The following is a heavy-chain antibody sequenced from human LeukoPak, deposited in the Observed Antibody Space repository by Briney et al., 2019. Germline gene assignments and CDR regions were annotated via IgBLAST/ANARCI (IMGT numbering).Heavy chain of an antibody. CDR2: IYYSGST. V-gene: IGHV4-59*08. CDR1: GGSLSSYY. Sequence: SQTLSLTCTVSGGSLSSYYWSWIRQPPGKGLEWIGYIYYSGSTNYNPSLKSRVTISVDTSKNEFSLKLSSVTAADTSVYYCARRVGNGWYGYFDYWGQGTLVTVSS. CDR3: ARRVGNGWYGYFDY. D-gene: IGHD6-19*01. J-gene: IGHJ4*02.